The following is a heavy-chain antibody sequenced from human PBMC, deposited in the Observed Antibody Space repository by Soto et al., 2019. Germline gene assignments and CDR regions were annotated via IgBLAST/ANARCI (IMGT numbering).Heavy chain of an antibody. CDR2: IIPIFGTA. CDR1: GGTFSSYA. D-gene: IGHD2-15*01. CDR3: ARVVEHCSGGSCYPENNWFDP. V-gene: IGHV1-69*13. J-gene: IGHJ5*02. Sequence: GASVKVSCKASGGTFSSYAISWVRQAPGQGLEWMGGIIPIFGTANYAQKFQGRVTITADESTSTAYMELSSLRSEDTAVYYCARVVEHCSGGSCYPENNWFDPWGQGTLVTVSS.